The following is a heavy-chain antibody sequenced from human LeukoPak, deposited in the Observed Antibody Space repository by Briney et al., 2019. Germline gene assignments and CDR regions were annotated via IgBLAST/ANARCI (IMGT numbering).Heavy chain of an antibody. V-gene: IGHV3-11*04. Sequence: GGSLRLSCAASGFTFSDYYMSWIRQAPGKGLEWVSYISSSGSTLYYADSVKGRFTISRDNAKNSLYLQMNSLRAEDTAVYYRARTRPGISHDFWSGYYPHYYYYYMDVWGKGTTVTVSS. CDR2: ISSSGSTL. CDR1: GFTFSDYY. D-gene: IGHD3-3*01. CDR3: ARTRPGISHDFWSGYYPHYYYYYMDV. J-gene: IGHJ6*03.